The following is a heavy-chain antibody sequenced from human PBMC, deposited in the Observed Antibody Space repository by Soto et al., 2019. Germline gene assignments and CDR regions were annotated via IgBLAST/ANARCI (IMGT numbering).Heavy chain of an antibody. Sequence: QVQLVHSGAEVKKPGASVKVSCKASGYTFTHYYIHWVRQAPGQGLEWMGIINPNGGSTTYAQKFRAGFTMTRDTSTSTVYMELSSLRSEDSAVYYCATSVNSAMAFDYWGQGTLVTVSS. CDR1: GYTFTHYY. D-gene: IGHD5-18*01. CDR3: ATSVNSAMAFDY. V-gene: IGHV1-46*01. J-gene: IGHJ4*02. CDR2: INPNGGST.